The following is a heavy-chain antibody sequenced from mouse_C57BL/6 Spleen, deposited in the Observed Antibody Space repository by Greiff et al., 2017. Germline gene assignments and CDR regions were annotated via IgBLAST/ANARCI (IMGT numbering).Heavy chain of an antibody. CDR3: ARDRVYYGNYENYFDY. J-gene: IGHJ2*01. V-gene: IGHV7-3*01. CDR2: IRNKANGYTT. D-gene: IGHD2-1*01. Sequence: EVKLVESGGGLVQPGGSLSLSCAASGFTFTDYYMSWVRQPPGKALEWLGFIRNKANGYTTEYSASVKGRFTISRDNSQSILYLQMNALRAEDSATYYCARDRVYYGNYENYFDYWGPGTTLTVSS. CDR1: GFTFTDYY.